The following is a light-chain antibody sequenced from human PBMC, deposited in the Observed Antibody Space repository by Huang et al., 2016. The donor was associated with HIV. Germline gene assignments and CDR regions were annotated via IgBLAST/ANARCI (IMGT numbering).Light chain of an antibody. V-gene: IGKV1-NL1*01. J-gene: IGKJ4*01. Sequence: DIQMTQSQSSLSASVRDRVTITCRASQGISNSLAWYQQKPGKAPKLLLYAASRLESGVPSRFSGSGSGTDYTLTISSLQPEDFATYYCQQYYSTPQLTFGGGTKVEIK. CDR1: QGISNS. CDR2: AAS. CDR3: QQYYSTPQLT.